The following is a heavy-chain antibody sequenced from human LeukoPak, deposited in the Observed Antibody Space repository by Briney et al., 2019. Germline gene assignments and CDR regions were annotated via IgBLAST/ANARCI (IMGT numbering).Heavy chain of an antibody. CDR1: GGSISSNY. CDR2: IYSSGTT. V-gene: IGHV4-4*07. CDR3: AREHDYGDYVSD. D-gene: IGHD4-17*01. Sequence: KPSETLSLTCIVSGGSISSNYWSWIRQPAGKGLEWIGRIYSSGTTTYIPSLKSRDTMSGDTSKSQLSLRLTSVTAADTAVYYCAREHDYGDYVSDWGQGTLVTVSS. J-gene: IGHJ4*02.